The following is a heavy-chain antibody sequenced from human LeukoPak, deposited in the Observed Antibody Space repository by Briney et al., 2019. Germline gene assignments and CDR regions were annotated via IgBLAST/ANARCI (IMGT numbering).Heavy chain of an antibody. V-gene: IGHV3-23*01. J-gene: IGHJ1*01. CDR2: SSASGDSP. CDR1: GFTFNNYA. Sequence: PGGSLRLSCTASGFTFNNYAMSWVRQAPGKGLEWVSASSASGDSPYYADPVKGRFTISRDTSKNTLDLQMNSLRVEDTAVYYCAKGVYGSGSYRVYFEQWGQGTLVTVSS. D-gene: IGHD3-10*01. CDR3: AKGVYGSGSYRVYFEQ.